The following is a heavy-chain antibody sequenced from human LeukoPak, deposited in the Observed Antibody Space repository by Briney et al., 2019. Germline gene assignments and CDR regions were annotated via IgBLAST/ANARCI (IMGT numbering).Heavy chain of an antibody. J-gene: IGHJ4*02. V-gene: IGHV3-30*02. Sequence: GGSLRLSCAASGFTFSSYGMHWVRQAPGKGLEWVAFIRYDGSDKYYADSVKGRFTISRDNSKNTLYLQMNSLRAEDTAVYYCARGSYGSGSYTIFDYWGQGTLVTVSS. CDR3: ARGSYGSGSYTIFDY. CDR1: GFTFSSYG. D-gene: IGHD3-10*01. CDR2: IRYDGSDK.